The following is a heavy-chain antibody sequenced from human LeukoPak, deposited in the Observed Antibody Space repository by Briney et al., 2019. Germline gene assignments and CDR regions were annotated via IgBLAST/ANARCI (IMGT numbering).Heavy chain of an antibody. CDR1: GGSFSGYY. CDR3: ARGALMAAAGWFDP. J-gene: IGHJ5*02. CDR2: INHSGST. D-gene: IGHD6-13*01. V-gene: IGHV4-34*01. Sequence: SETLSLTCAVYGGSFSGYYWSWMRQPPAKGLEWIGEINHSGSTNYNPSLKSRVTISVDTSKNQFSLKLSSVTAADTAVYYCARGALMAAAGWFDPWGQGTLVTVSS.